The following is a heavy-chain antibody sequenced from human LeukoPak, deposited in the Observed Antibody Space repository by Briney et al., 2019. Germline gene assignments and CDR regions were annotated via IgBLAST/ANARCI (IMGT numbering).Heavy chain of an antibody. CDR3: AREWLNSGSLTEY. V-gene: IGHV3-74*01. Sequence: GGSLRLPCAASGFTLRDYWMHWVRQAPGKGLVWVARIDSDGTKTTYADSVRGRFTIFRDNAKNNLYLQMNSVRADDTAVYYCAREWLNSGSLTEYWGQGTLVTVSS. CDR2: IDSDGTKT. J-gene: IGHJ4*02. D-gene: IGHD1-26*01. CDR1: GFTLRDYW.